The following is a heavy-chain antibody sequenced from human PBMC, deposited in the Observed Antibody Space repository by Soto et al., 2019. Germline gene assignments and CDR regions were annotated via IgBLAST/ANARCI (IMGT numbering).Heavy chain of an antibody. CDR3: ARVVGGGYYFDY. J-gene: IGHJ4*02. D-gene: IGHD3-16*01. CDR1: GYTFTSYA. Sequence: ASVKVSCKASGYTFTSYAMHWVRQAPGQRLEWMGWMNPNSGNTGYAQKFQGRVTMTRNTSISTAYMELSSLRSEDTAVYYCARVVGGGYYFDYWGQGTLVTVSS. V-gene: IGHV1-8*02. CDR2: MNPNSGNT.